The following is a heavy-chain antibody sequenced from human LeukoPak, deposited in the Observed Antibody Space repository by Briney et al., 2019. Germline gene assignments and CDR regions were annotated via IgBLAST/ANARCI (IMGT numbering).Heavy chain of an antibody. Sequence: GGSLRLSCAASGFPVSANYMSWVRQAPGKGLEWVAVVYSGGSIYYADSVKGRFTMSRDISKNSLYLQMSSLRAEDTADYYCAREVTLFGNYHFFDYWGQGTLVTVSS. J-gene: IGHJ4*02. V-gene: IGHV3-66*01. D-gene: IGHD1-7*01. CDR3: AREVTLFGNYHFFDY. CDR1: GFPVSANY. CDR2: VYSGGSI.